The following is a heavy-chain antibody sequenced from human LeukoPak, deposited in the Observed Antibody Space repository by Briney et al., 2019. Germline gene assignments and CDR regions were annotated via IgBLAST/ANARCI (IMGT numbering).Heavy chain of an antibody. J-gene: IGHJ4*02. CDR2: ISAYNGNT. V-gene: IGHV1-18*01. CDR1: GYTFTSYG. Sequence: ASVKVSCKASGYTFTSYGISWVRQAPGQGLEWMGWISAYNGNTNYAQKLQGRVTMTTDTSTSTAYMELRSLRSDDTAVYYCARGALYYDSSGYFSEDYWGQGTLVTVSS. CDR3: ARGALYYDSSGYFSEDY. D-gene: IGHD3-22*01.